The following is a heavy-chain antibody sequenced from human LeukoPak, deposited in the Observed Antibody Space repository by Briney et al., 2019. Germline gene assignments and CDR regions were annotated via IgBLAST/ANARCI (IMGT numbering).Heavy chain of an antibody. Sequence: GASVKVSFKASGYTFSSYGISWVRQAPGQGLEWIGWISAYNGNTNYVQKLQGRVTMTTDTSTSTAYMELRSLRSDDTAVYYCARGGLGYCSGGSCPTSWFDPWGQGTLVIVSS. CDR2: ISAYNGNT. D-gene: IGHD2-15*01. V-gene: IGHV1-18*01. J-gene: IGHJ5*02. CDR3: ARGGLGYCSGGSCPTSWFDP. CDR1: GYTFSSYG.